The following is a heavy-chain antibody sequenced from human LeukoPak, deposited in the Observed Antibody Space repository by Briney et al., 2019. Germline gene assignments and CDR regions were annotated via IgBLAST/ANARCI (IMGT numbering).Heavy chain of an antibody. CDR3: ARRAGAYSHPYDY. J-gene: IGHJ4*02. Sequence: GGSLRLSCVASGFTFSNYAMHWVRQAPGKGLEWVTIMSYDGSNKYYADSVKGRFTISRDNAKNSLYLQMNSLRAEDTAVYYCARRAGAYSHPYDYWGQGTLVTVSS. CDR1: GFTFSNYA. V-gene: IGHV3-30*04. D-gene: IGHD4/OR15-4a*01. CDR2: MSYDGSNK.